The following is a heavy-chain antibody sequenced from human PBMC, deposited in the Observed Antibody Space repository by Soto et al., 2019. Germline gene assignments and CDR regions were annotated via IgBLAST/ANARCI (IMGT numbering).Heavy chain of an antibody. V-gene: IGHV3-30-3*01. CDR1: GFTFSSYA. Sequence: QVQLVESGGGVVQPGRSLRLSCAASGFTFSSYAMHWVRQAPGKGLEWVAVISYDGSNKYYADSVKGRFTISRDNSKNTLYLQMNSLRDEDTAVYYCARGGSHYYGMDVWGQGTTVTVSS. CDR3: ARGGSHYYGMDV. J-gene: IGHJ6*02. CDR2: ISYDGSNK.